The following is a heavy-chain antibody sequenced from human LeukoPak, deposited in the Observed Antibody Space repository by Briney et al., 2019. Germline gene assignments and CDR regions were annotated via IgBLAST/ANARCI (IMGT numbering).Heavy chain of an antibody. J-gene: IGHJ4*02. CDR3: ARELVGIAVAGTGEFDY. D-gene: IGHD6-19*01. V-gene: IGHV3-11*06. CDR1: GGSFSGYY. CDR2: ISNTGEYT. Sequence: LSLTCAVYGGSFSGYYWSWIRQPPGKGLEWVSAISNTGEYTLYADSVKGRFTISRDNSKNTVYLQMNSLRAEDTAVYYCARELVGIAVAGTGEFDYWGQGTLVTVSS.